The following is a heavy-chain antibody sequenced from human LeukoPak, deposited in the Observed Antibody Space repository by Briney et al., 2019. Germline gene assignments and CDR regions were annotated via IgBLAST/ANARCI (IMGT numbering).Heavy chain of an antibody. CDR1: GFLLRSQR. D-gene: IGHD6-13*01. V-gene: IGHV3-33*01. Sequence: GGPLRLSRGAWGFLLRSQRELWAGQPPGKGREGVAVIWYEGPSKDYAAPVKGRFTFSRDNSKNTLYLQMNSLTVEDTAVYYCARSQSSSLIDYWGQGTLVTVSS. CDR2: IWYEGPSK. CDR3: ARSQSSSLIDY. J-gene: IGHJ4*02.